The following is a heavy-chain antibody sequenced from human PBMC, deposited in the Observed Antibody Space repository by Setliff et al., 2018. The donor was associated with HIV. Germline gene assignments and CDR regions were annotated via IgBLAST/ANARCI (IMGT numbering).Heavy chain of an antibody. CDR1: GSSISSHY. V-gene: IGHV4-59*11. Sequence: SETLSLTCTVSGSSISSHYWTWIRQPPGRGLEWIGSFYYSGSANYNPSLKSRVSISVDTSNNEFSLTVRSVTAADTAVYYCSSRMGPCGGDSALELLCIVCVITIRIHPSHPLKPLSSGLSHPVDI. CDR2: FYYSGSA. CDR3: SSRMGPCGGDSALELLCIVCVITIRIHPSHPLKPLSSGLSHPVDI. J-gene: IGHJ3*02. D-gene: IGHD2-21*02.